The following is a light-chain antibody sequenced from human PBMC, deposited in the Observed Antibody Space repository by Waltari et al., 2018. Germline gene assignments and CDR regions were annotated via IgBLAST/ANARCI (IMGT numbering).Light chain of an antibody. V-gene: IGKV1-39*01. CDR3: QQSYSTPLT. CDR2: AAS. J-gene: IGKJ4*01. CDR1: QSISRY. Sequence: IQMTQSPSSLSASVGDRVTITCRASQSISRYLNWYQQKPGIAPKLLIYAASSLQSGVPSQFGGSGSRTDFTLTISSLQPEDIATYYCQQSYSTPLTFGGGTKVEIK.